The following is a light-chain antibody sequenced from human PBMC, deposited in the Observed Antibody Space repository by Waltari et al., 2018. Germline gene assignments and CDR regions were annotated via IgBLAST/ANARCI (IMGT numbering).Light chain of an antibody. CDR1: QSITNW. J-gene: IGKJ1*01. V-gene: IGKV1-5*03. Sequence: DIQMTQSPSTLSASVGDRVTITCRASQSITNWLAWYQQKPGKAPKLLIYRASNLESGFPSRFSCSGSVTEFTLTISSLQPDDFATYYCQQYDNYWTFGQGTKVEIK. CDR2: RAS. CDR3: QQYDNYWT.